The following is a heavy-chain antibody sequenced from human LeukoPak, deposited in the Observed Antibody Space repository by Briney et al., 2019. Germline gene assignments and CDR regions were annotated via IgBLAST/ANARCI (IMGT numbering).Heavy chain of an antibody. V-gene: IGHV3-30*03. CDR1: GFTFSSYG. CDR2: ISYDGSNK. CDR3: AREPYSSSWSSTYYYYYYGMDV. J-gene: IGHJ6*02. Sequence: GGSLRLSCAASGFTFSSYGMHWVRQAPGKGLEWVAVISYDGSNKYYADSVKGRFTISRDNSKNTLYLQMNSLRAEDTAVYYCAREPYSSSWSSTYYYYYYGMDVWGQGTTVTVSS. D-gene: IGHD6-13*01.